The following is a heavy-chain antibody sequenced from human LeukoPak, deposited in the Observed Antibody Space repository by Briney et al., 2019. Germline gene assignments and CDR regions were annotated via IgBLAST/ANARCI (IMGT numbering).Heavy chain of an antibody. D-gene: IGHD1-26*01. J-gene: IGHJ4*02. CDR2: IYYSGST. V-gene: IGHV4-59*01. Sequence: SETLSLTCTVSGGSINSYYWTWIRQPPGKGLEWLGYIYYSGSTNYNPSLKSRVTISLDTSKNQFSLRLTSVTAADTAVYYCARNRAVGAPNFDYWGQGTLVTVFS. CDR1: GGSINSYY. CDR3: ARNRAVGAPNFDY.